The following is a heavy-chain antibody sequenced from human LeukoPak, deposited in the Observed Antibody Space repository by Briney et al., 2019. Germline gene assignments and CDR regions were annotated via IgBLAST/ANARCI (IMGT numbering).Heavy chain of an antibody. J-gene: IGHJ4*02. D-gene: IGHD6-19*01. CDR2: IWYDGSNK. CDR3: ARDQIAVAGTFDY. CDR1: GFTFSSYG. Sequence: GGSLRLSCAASGFTFSSYGMHWVRQAPGKGLEWVAVIWYDGSNKYYADSVKGRFTISRDNSKNTLYPQMNSLRAEDTAVYYCARDQIAVAGTFDYWGQGTLVTVSS. V-gene: IGHV3-33*01.